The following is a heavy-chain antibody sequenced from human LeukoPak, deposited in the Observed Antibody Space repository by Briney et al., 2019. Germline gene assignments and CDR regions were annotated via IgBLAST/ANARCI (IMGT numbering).Heavy chain of an antibody. J-gene: IGHJ5*01. CDR3: ATVFDF. CDR1: GFTFSTYA. Sequence: GSLRLSCAASGFTFSTYAMSWVRQAAGKGLEWVSLISGSGGGTSYADSVKGRFTISRDDAKNTVYLQMNSLRAEDTAVYYCATVFDFWGQGTLVTVSS. V-gene: IGHV3-23*01. CDR2: ISGSGGGT.